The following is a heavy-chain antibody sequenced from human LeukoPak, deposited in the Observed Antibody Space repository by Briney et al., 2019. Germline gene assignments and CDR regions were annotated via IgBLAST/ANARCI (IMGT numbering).Heavy chain of an antibody. V-gene: IGHV3-7*01. CDR1: GFTFSTYW. J-gene: IGHJ3*02. Sequence: PGGSLRLSCAASGFTFSTYWMSWVRQAPGKGLEWVANIKQDGSEKYYVDSVKGRFTISRDNSKNTLYLQMNSLRAEDTAVYYCAKDEALGAFDIWGQGTMVTVSS. CDR2: IKQDGSEK. CDR3: AKDEALGAFDI.